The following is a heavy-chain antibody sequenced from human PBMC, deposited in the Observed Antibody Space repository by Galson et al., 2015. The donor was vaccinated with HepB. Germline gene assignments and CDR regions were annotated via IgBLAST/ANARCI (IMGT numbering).Heavy chain of an antibody. CDR1: GYTFTSYG. D-gene: IGHD3-22*01. Sequence: CKASGYTFTSYGISWVRQAPGQGLEWMGWISAYNGNTNYAQKLQGRVTMTTDTSTSTAYMELRSLRSDDTAVYYCARDQEGDDSSGYDAFDIWGQGTMVTVSS. J-gene: IGHJ3*02. V-gene: IGHV1-18*01. CDR2: ISAYNGNT. CDR3: ARDQEGDDSSGYDAFDI.